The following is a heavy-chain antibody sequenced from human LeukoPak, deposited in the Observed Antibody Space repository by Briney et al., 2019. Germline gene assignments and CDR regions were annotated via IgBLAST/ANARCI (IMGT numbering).Heavy chain of an antibody. CDR2: ISYDGSEK. Sequence: GTSLRLSCAASGFTFSSCGMHWVRQAPGKGLEWVAVISYDGSEKFYADSVKGRFTISRDDSKNTLYLQMNSLRAEDTAVYYCAKAEVGATFGGLDYWGQGTLVTVSS. V-gene: IGHV3-30*18. J-gene: IGHJ4*02. CDR3: AKAEVGATFGGLDY. D-gene: IGHD1-26*01. CDR1: GFTFSSCG.